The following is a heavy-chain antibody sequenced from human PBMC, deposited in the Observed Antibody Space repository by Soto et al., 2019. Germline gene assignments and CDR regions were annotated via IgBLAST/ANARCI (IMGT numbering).Heavy chain of an antibody. Sequence: GASVKVSCKASGYTFTSYGISWVRQAPGQGLEWMGWISAYNGNTNYAQKLQGRVTMTTDTSTSTVYMELSSLRSEDTAVYYCASNIVATFPLDYWGQGTLVTVSS. CDR2: ISAYNGNT. CDR3: ASNIVATFPLDY. CDR1: GYTFTSYG. D-gene: IGHD5-12*01. J-gene: IGHJ4*02. V-gene: IGHV1-18*01.